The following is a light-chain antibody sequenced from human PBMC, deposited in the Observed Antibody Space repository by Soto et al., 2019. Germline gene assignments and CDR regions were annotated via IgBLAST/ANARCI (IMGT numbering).Light chain of an antibody. CDR3: QQSYSTPWT. CDR2: AAS. J-gene: IGKJ1*01. CDR1: QSVSDD. V-gene: IGKV1-39*01. Sequence: IQMTQSPSSLSASVGDRVTITCRASQSVSDDVGWYQQKPGKAPKLLIYAASTLQSGVPSRFSGSGSGTDFTLTISSLQPEDFATYYCQQSYSTPWTFGQGTKV.